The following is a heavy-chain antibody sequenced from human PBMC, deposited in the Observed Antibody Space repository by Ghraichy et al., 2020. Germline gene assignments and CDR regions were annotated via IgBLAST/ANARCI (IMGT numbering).Heavy chain of an antibody. CDR2: IRYDGSNK. Sequence: GGSLRLSCAASGFTFSSYGMHWVRQAPGKGLEWVAFIRYDGSNKYYADSVKGRFTISRDNSKNTLYLQMNSLRAEDTAVYYCAKDGRYCNSTSCYRGAYYFDYWGQGTLVTVSS. V-gene: IGHV3-30*02. CDR1: GFTFSSYG. J-gene: IGHJ4*02. D-gene: IGHD2-2*02. CDR3: AKDGRYCNSTSCYRGAYYFDY.